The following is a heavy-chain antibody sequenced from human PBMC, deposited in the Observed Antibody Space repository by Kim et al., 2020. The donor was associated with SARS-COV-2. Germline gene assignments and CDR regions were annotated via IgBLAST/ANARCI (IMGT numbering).Heavy chain of an antibody. CDR2: IYYSGST. J-gene: IGHJ4*02. D-gene: IGHD3-10*01. CDR3: ARAGRITMVRGVIIIFDY. CDR1: GGSISSGGYY. V-gene: IGHV4-31*03. Sequence: SETLSLTCTVSGGSISSGGYYWSWIRQHPGKGLEWIGYIYYSGSTYYNPSLKSRVTISVDTSKNQFSLKLSSVTAADTAVYYCARAGRITMVRGVIIIFDYWGQGTLVIVSS.